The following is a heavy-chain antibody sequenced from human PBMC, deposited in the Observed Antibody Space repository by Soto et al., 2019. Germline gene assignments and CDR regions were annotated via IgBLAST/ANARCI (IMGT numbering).Heavy chain of an antibody. CDR3: ARLRMVRGVIRVWWFDP. CDR2: IYYSGST. V-gene: IGHV4-59*08. CDR1: GGSISSYY. Sequence: QVQLQESGPGLVKPSETLSLTCTVSGGSISSYYWSWIRQPPGKGLEWIGYIYYSGSTNYNPSLKSRVTISVDTSKNQFSRKLSSVTAADTAVYYCARLRMVRGVIRVWWFDPWGQGTLVTVSS. J-gene: IGHJ5*02. D-gene: IGHD3-10*01.